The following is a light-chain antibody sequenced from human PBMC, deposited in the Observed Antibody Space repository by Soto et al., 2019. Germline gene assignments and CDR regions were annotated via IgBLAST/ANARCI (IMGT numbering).Light chain of an antibody. Sequence: QSALTQPASVSGSHGQSITISCTGTSSDVGGYNYVSWYQQPPGKAPKLMIYDVSNRPSGVSNRFSGSKSGNTASLTISGLQAEDEADYYCSSYTSSSTLNYVFGTGTKLTVL. CDR2: DVS. CDR1: SSDVGGYNY. V-gene: IGLV2-14*01. J-gene: IGLJ1*01. CDR3: SSYTSSSTLNYV.